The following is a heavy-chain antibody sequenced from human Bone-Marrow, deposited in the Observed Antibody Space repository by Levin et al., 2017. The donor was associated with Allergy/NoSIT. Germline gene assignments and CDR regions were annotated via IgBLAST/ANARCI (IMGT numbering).Heavy chain of an antibody. CDR3: VREGGGYDIREGDYMDV. J-gene: IGHJ6*03. Sequence: SQTLSLTCTVSGGSISRGSYYWPWIRQVPGAGLEWIGYIHHRGTTDFNPSLKSRVIMSVDTSKNQFSLKLSSVTAADTAVYYCVREGGGYDIREGDYMDVWGKGTTVSVSS. CDR2: IHHRGTT. V-gene: IGHV4-31*03. D-gene: IGHD2-8*01. CDR1: GGSISRGSYY.